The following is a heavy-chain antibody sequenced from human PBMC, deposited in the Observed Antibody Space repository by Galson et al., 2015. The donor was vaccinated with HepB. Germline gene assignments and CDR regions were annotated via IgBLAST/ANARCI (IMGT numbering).Heavy chain of an antibody. CDR2: ISYDGSNK. V-gene: IGHV3-30-3*01. CDR3: ARWGPSIAAR. Sequence: SLRLSCAASGFTFSSYAMHWVRQAPGKGLEWVAVISYDGSNKYYADSVKGRFTISRDNSKNTLYLQMNSLRAEDTAVYYCARWGPSIAARWGQGTLVTVSS. J-gene: IGHJ4*02. CDR1: GFTFSSYA. D-gene: IGHD6-6*01.